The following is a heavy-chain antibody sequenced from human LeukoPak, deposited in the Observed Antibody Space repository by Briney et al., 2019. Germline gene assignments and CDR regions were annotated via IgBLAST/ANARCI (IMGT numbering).Heavy chain of an antibody. V-gene: IGHV3-23*01. CDR1: GFTFSSYA. CDR2: VSGSGGST. J-gene: IGHJ3*02. D-gene: IGHD2-8*01. CDR3: ARDPRLRGLDDAFDI. Sequence: PGGSLRLSCAASGFTFSSYAMSWVRQAPGKGLEWVSGVSGSGGSTYYADSVRGRFTISRDNSKNTLYLQMNSLRAEDTAVYYCARDPRLRGLDDAFDIWGQGTMVTVSS.